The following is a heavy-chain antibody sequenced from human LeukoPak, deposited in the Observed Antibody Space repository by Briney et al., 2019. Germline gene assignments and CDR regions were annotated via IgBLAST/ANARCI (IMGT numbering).Heavy chain of an antibody. CDR2: ISANNVNT. Sequence: ASVKVSCKASGYTFNNYGLSWVRQAPGQGLEWMGWISANNVNTDYAQKFQGRVTMTKDTSTSTGYLEVRSLRSDDTAVYYCAREATTWGAFDIWGQGTMVTVSS. J-gene: IGHJ3*02. CDR1: GYTFNNYG. CDR3: AREATTWGAFDI. V-gene: IGHV1-18*01. D-gene: IGHD4-17*01.